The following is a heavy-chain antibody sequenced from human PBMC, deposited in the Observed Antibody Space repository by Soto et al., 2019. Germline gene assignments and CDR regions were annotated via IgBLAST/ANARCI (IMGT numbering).Heavy chain of an antibody. CDR1: GFTFSSYA. CDR3: AKREAGPGSSGYDYALDY. V-gene: IGHV3-23*01. Sequence: PGGSLRLSCAASGFTFSSYAMSWVRQAPGKGLEWVSAISGSGGSTYYADSVKGRFTISRDNSKNTLYLQMNSLRAEDTAVYYCAKREAGPGSSGYDYALDYRGQGTLVTVSS. CDR2: ISGSGGST. J-gene: IGHJ4*02. D-gene: IGHD5-12*01.